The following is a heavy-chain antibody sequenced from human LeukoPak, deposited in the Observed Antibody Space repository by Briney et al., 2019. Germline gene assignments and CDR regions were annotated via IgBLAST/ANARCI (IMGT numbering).Heavy chain of an antibody. CDR2: IKQDGSEK. D-gene: IGHD4-17*01. CDR3: AREVEGPYGDYAYYYYGMDV. J-gene: IGHJ6*02. V-gene: IGHV3-7*03. Sequence: PGGSLRLSCEASAFIFSGHWLNWVRQAPGKGLEWVANIKQDGSEKYYVDSVKGRFTISRDNAKNSLYLQMNSLRAEDTAVYYCAREVEGPYGDYAYYYYGMDVWGQGTTVTVSS. CDR1: AFIFSGHW.